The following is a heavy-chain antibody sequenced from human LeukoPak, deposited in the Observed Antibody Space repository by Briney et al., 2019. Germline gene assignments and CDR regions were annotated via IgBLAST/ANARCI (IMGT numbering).Heavy chain of an antibody. Sequence: ASVKVSCKASGYTFTSYGISWVRQAPGQGLEWMGWISAYNGNTNYARKLQGRVTMTTDTSTSTAYMELRSLRSDDTAVYYCARSYSNYVYYYYYMDVWGKGTTVTVSS. D-gene: IGHD4-11*01. CDR1: GYTFTSYG. CDR2: ISAYNGNT. J-gene: IGHJ6*03. V-gene: IGHV1-18*01. CDR3: ARSYSNYVYYYYYMDV.